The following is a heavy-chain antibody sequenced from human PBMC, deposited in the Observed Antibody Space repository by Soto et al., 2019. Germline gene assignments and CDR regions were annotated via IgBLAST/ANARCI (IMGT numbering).Heavy chain of an antibody. Sequence: GGSVRHSCAASGFPFSRYAMHWVRQAPGKGLEWVAVISYDGSNKYYADSVKGRFTISRDNSKNTPYLQMNSLRAEDTAVYYCAREATYYYDSSGYLECALDIWGQGTMVT. CDR1: GFPFSRYA. V-gene: IGHV3-30-3*01. D-gene: IGHD3-22*01. CDR2: ISYDGSNK. J-gene: IGHJ3*02. CDR3: AREATYYYDSSGYLECALDI.